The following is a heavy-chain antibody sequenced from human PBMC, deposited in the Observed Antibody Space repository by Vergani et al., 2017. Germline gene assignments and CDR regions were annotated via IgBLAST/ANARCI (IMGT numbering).Heavy chain of an antibody. CDR1: GFTFSSFA. V-gene: IGHV3-23*04. CDR3: AKSGNDFWSGYPEYYYYGMDV. J-gene: IGHJ6*02. D-gene: IGHD3-3*01. Sequence: EVQLVESGGGVVQPGRSLRLSCAASGFTFSSFAMSWVRQAPGKGLEWVSTISGSGSTYYADSVKGRFTISRDNSKNTLYLQMNSLRAEDTAVYYCAKSGNDFWSGYPEYYYYGMDVWGQGTTVTVSS. CDR2: ISGSGST.